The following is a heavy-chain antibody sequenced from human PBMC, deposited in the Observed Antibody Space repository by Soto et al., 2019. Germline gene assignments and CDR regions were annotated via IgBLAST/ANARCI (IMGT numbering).Heavy chain of an antibody. D-gene: IGHD5-18*01. J-gene: IGHJ4*02. CDR1: GYTFTSYG. Sequence: GASVKVSCKASGYTFTSYGISWVRQAPGQGLEWMGWISAYNGNTNYAQKLQGRVTMTTDTSTSTAYMELRSLRSDDTAVYYCARAQIEDVDTAMGFDYWGQGTLVTVSS. CDR3: ARAQIEDVDTAMGFDY. CDR2: ISAYNGNT. V-gene: IGHV1-18*04.